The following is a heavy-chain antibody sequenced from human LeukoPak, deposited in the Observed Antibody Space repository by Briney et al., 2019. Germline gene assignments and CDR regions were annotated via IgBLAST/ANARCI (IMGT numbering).Heavy chain of an antibody. CDR3: ARGGCSSTSCWVWGYYYGMDV. D-gene: IGHD2-2*01. J-gene: IGHJ6*02. V-gene: IGHV1-8*01. CDR2: MNPNSGNT. Sequence: ASVKVSCKASGYTFTSYDINWVRQATGQGLEWMGWMNPNSGNTGYAQKFQGRVTMTRNTSISTAYMELSSLRSEDTAVYYCARGGCSSTSCWVWGYYYGMDVWGQGTTVTVSS. CDR1: GYTFTSYD.